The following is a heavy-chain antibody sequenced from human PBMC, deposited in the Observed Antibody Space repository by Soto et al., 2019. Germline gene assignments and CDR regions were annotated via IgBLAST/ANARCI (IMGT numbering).Heavy chain of an antibody. Sequence: QITLRESGPTMVKPTQTLTLTCTFSGFSLTSTGGGGGWIRQPPGKALERLALVYWNDEKDYSPSLRNRLTITKDTSRNQVVLTLTNVDPADSATYYCAGRRNLASGPYNCFDPWGPGTLVTVSS. D-gene: IGHD1-1*01. CDR3: AGRRNLASGPYNCFDP. CDR1: GFSLTSTGGG. CDR2: VYWNDEK. V-gene: IGHV2-5*01. J-gene: IGHJ5*02.